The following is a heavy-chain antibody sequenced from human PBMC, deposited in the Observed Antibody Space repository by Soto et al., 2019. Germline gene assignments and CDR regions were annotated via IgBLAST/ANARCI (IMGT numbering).Heavy chain of an antibody. J-gene: IGHJ6*02. CDR3: AKENRFTWPKNYYGMDV. CDR1: GGSISSSSYY. Sequence: SETLSLTCTVSGGSISSSSYYWGWIRQPPGKGLEWIGSIYYSGSTYYNPSLKSRVTISVDTSKNQFSLKLSSVTAADTAVYYCAKENRFTWPKNYYGMDVWGQGTTVT. CDR2: IYYSGST. V-gene: IGHV4-39*01. D-gene: IGHD3-16*02.